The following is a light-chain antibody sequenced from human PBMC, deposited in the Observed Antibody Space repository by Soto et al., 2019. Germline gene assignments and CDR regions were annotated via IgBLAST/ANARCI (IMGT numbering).Light chain of an antibody. CDR3: QSYDSGLSGYV. J-gene: IGLJ1*01. CDR1: SSNIGAGYD. V-gene: IGLV1-40*01. Sequence: QSVLTQPPSVSGAPGQRVTISCTGSSSNIGAGYDVHWYQQLPGTAPKLLIFININRPSGVPDRFSGSKSGTSASLAITGLRAEDEADYYCQSYDSGLSGYVFGTGTQLTVL. CDR2: INI.